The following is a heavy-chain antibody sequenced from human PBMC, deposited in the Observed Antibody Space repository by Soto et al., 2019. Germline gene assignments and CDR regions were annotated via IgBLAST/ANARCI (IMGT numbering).Heavy chain of an antibody. CDR3: ARAFGSTMPSLI. CDR2: IYYTGST. CDR1: GGPISSYY. V-gene: IGHV4-59*01. D-gene: IGHD2-2*01. Sequence: QVQLQEWGPGLVKPSETLSLTCTVSGGPISSYYWSWIRQPPGKGLEWIGYIYYTGSTNYNPSLKSRVTISVDTSKNQFSLKLRSVTAADTAMYYCARAFGSTMPSLIWGQGTLVTVSS. J-gene: IGHJ4*02.